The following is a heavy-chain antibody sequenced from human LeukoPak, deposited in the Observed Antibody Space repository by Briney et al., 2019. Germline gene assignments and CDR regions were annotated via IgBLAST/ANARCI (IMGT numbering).Heavy chain of an antibody. CDR1: GDIASSNSAA. D-gene: IGHD6-19*01. V-gene: IGHV6-1*01. Sequence: SQTLSLTCAISGDIASSNSAAWNWIRQSPSRGLEWLGRTYYRSKWYNDYAVSVKSRITINPDTSKNQFSLQLNSVTPEDTAVYYCARALRLGWTGVDYWGQGTLVTVSS. CDR2: TYYRSKWYN. J-gene: IGHJ4*02. CDR3: ARALRLGWTGVDY.